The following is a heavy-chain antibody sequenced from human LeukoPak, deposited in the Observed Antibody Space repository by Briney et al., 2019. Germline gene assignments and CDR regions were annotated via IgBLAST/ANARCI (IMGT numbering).Heavy chain of an antibody. Sequence: PGGSLRLSCAASGFTFSSYSMNWVRQAPGKGLEWVSSISSSSSYIYYADSVKGRFTISRDNAKNSLYLQMNSLRAEDTAVYYCARATRNTAMVLGDWGQGTLVTVSS. CDR2: ISSSSSYI. CDR3: ARATRNTAMVLGD. J-gene: IGHJ4*02. V-gene: IGHV3-21*04. D-gene: IGHD5-18*01. CDR1: GFTFSSYS.